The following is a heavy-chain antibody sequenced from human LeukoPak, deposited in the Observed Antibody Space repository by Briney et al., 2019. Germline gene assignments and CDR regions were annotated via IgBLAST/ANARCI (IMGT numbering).Heavy chain of an antibody. CDR3: ASSPFWIAVAGVYWYFDL. CDR1: GGTFSSYA. J-gene: IGHJ2*01. Sequence: SVKVSCKASGGTFSSYAISWVRQAPGQGLEWMGGIIPTFGTANYAHKFQGRVTITADESTSTAYMELSSLRSEDTAVYYCASSPFWIAVAGVYWYFDLWGRGTLVTVSS. CDR2: IIPTFGTA. D-gene: IGHD6-19*01. V-gene: IGHV1-69*13.